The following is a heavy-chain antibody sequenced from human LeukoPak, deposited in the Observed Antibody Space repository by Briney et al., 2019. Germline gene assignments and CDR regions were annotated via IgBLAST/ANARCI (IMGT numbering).Heavy chain of an antibody. CDR1: GFTFSNYW. Sequence: PGGSLRLSCAASGFTFSNYWMHWVRQAPGKGLVWVSRINGDGRFTNYADSVKGRFTISRDNAKNTLYLQLNSLRAEDPAVYYCAREGLGLSYSYWGQGTLVTVSS. CDR2: INGDGRFT. V-gene: IGHV3-74*01. CDR3: AREGLGLSYSY. D-gene: IGHD2-21*01. J-gene: IGHJ4*02.